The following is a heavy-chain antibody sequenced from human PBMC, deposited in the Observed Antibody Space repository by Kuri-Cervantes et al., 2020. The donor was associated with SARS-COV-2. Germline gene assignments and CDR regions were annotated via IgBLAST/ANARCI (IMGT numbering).Heavy chain of an antibody. D-gene: IGHD3-22*01. CDR2: IYYSGST. CDR3: ERGRSSVTMIVVVTPYYFDY. CDR1: GGPISGSSYY. Sequence: SEPLSLTCTVSGGPISGSSYYWGWIRQPPGKGLEWIGSIYYSGSTYYNPSLKSRITIYVDTSKNQFSLKLSSVTAADTAVYYCERGRSSVTMIVVVTPYYFDYWGQGTLVTVSS. V-gene: IGHV4-39*01. J-gene: IGHJ4*02.